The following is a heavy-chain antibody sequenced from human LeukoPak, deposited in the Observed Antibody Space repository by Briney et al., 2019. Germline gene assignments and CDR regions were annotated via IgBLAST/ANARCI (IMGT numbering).Heavy chain of an antibody. V-gene: IGHV3-23*01. J-gene: IGHJ4*02. Sequence: PGGSLRLSCAASGFTFSTFAMGWVRQAPGKGLEWVSTISGSGGGTYYADSVKGRFTISRDNSKNTLYLQMNSLRAEDTAIYYCAKVWFGEVSYFDNWGQGTLVTVSS. CDR2: ISGSGGGT. CDR1: GFTFSTFA. D-gene: IGHD3-10*01. CDR3: AKVWFGEVSYFDN.